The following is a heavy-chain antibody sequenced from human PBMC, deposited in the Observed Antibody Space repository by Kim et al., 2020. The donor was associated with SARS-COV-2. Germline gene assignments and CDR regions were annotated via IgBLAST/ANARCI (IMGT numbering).Heavy chain of an antibody. CDR3: ASTYYYGSGTYFDY. J-gene: IGHJ4*02. D-gene: IGHD3-10*01. Sequence: NPSLKSRVTISVDTSKNQFSLKLSSVTAADTAVYYCASTYYYGSGTYFDYWGQGTLVTVSS. V-gene: IGHV4-59*01.